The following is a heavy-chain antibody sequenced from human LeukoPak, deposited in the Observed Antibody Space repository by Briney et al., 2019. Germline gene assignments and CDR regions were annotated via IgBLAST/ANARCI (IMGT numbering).Heavy chain of an antibody. CDR1: GFTFSSYG. V-gene: IGHV3-30*18. CDR3: AKDCCGGAFDI. CDR2: ISYDGSNK. Sequence: PGRSLRLSCAASGFTFSSYGMHWVRQAPGKGLEWVAVISYDGSNKYYADSVKGRFTISRDNSKNTLYLQMNSLRAEDTAVYYCAKDCCGGAFDIWGQGTMVTVSS. J-gene: IGHJ3*02. D-gene: IGHD2-15*01.